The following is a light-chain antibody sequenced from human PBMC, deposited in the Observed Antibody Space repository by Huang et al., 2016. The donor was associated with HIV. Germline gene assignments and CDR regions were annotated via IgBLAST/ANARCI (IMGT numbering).Light chain of an antibody. CDR1: QSVGSNF. J-gene: IGKJ1*01. CDR3: QQYTKSPPT. CDR2: DAS. Sequence: DIVLTQSPGTLSLSPGERATLSCRASQSVGSNFLGWYQQKPGQSPRLLSYDASNRASGIPARFSGSGSGTDFTLTISRLDPEDFAVYYCQQYTKSPPTFGQGTKVEI. V-gene: IGKV3-20*01.